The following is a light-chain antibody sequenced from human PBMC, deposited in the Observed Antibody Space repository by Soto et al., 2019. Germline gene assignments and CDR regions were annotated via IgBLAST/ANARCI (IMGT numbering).Light chain of an antibody. Sequence: QSALTQPPSASGSPGQSVTISCTGPSSDVGGYNYVSWYQQHPGKAPKLMIYEVSKRPSGVPDRFSGSKSGNTASLTVSGLQAEDEADYYCSSYAGSNLVVFGGGTTLTVL. V-gene: IGLV2-8*01. CDR1: SSDVGGYNY. CDR2: EVS. CDR3: SSYAGSNLVV. J-gene: IGLJ2*01.